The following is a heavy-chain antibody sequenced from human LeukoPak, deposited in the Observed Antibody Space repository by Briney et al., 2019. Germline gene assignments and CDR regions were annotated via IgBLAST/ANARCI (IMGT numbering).Heavy chain of an antibody. CDR3: AARIMITFGGVRSIDY. CDR2: INHSGST. V-gene: IGHV4-34*01. J-gene: IGHJ4*02. Sequence: SETLSLTCAVYGGSFSGYYWSWIRQPPGKGLEWIGEINHSGSTNYNPSLKSRVTISVDTSNNQFSLKLSSVTAAATALYYRAARIMITFGGVRSIDYWGQGTLVTVSS. D-gene: IGHD3-16*01. CDR1: GGSFSGYY.